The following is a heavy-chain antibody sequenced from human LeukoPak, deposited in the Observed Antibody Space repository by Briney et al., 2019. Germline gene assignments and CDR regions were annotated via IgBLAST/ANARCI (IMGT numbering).Heavy chain of an antibody. V-gene: IGHV1-69*02. Sequence: GSSVKVSCKASGGTFSSYTISWVRQAPGQGLVWMGRIIPILGIANYAQKFQGRVTITADKSTSTAYMELSSLRSEDTAVYYCARALYYYDSSGYYFDYWGQGTLVTVSS. J-gene: IGHJ4*02. CDR1: GGTFSSYT. CDR3: ARALYYYDSSGYYFDY. CDR2: IIPILGIA. D-gene: IGHD3-22*01.